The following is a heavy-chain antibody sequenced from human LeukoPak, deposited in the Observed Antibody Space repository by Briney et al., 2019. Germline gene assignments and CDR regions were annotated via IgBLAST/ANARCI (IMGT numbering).Heavy chain of an antibody. CDR1: GYTFTGYY. CDR3: ARIMITFGGANDAFDI. D-gene: IGHD3-16*01. CDR2: INPNSGGT. V-gene: IGHV1-2*02. J-gene: IGHJ3*02. Sequence: GASVKVSCKASGYTFTGYYMHWVRQAPGQGLEWMGWINPNSGGTNYAQKFQGRVTMTRDTSISTAYMELSRLRSDDTAVYYCARIMITFGGANDAFDIWGQGTMVTVSS.